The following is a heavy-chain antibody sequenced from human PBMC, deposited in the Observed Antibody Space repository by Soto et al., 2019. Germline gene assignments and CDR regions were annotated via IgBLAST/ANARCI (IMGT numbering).Heavy chain of an antibody. CDR3: ARDAGYDSSGYKWSWFDY. J-gene: IGHJ4*02. V-gene: IGHV3-30-3*01. CDR2: ISYDGSNK. Sequence: PGGSLRLSCAASGFTFSSYAMHWVRQAPGKGLEWVAVISYDGSNKYYADSVKGRFTISRDNSKNTLYLQMNSLRAEDTAVYYCARDAGYDSSGYKWSWFDYWGQGTLVTVSS. CDR1: GFTFSSYA. D-gene: IGHD3-22*01.